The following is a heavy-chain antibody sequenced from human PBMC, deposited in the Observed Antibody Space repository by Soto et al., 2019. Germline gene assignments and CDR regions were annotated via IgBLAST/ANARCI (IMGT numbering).Heavy chain of an antibody. CDR3: ARDTSYYYGGNSYYYGMEV. CDR1: GGSISSYY. CDR2: IYYSGST. J-gene: IGHJ6*02. V-gene: IGHV4-59*01. D-gene: IGHD4-17*01. Sequence: SETLSLTCTVSGGSISSYYWSWIRQPPGKGLEWIGYIYYSGSTNYNPSLKSRVTISVDTSKNQFSLKLSSVTAADTAVYYCARDTSYYYGGNSYYYGMEVWGQGTTVTVSS.